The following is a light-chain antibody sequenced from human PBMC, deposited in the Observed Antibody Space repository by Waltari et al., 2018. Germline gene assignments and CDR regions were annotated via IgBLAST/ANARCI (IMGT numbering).Light chain of an antibody. CDR1: TSDVGGYNL. Sequence: QSALTQPASVSGSPGQSITISCTGSTSDVGGYNLVSWYRQFPNKAPQLIIYAGARRPPGVSRRCSASKSGNTASLTISGLQAEDEALYFCSSYARSDNSVLFGGGTQLSVL. V-gene: IGLV2-23*01. CDR2: AGA. J-gene: IGLJ2*01. CDR3: SSYARSDNSVL.